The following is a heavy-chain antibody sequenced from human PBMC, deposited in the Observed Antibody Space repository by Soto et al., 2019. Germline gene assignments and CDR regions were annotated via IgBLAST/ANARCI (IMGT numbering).Heavy chain of an antibody. J-gene: IGHJ4*02. Sequence: SETLSLTCAVSGGSISSGGYSWSWIRQPSGKGLEWIGYIYHSGSTYYNPSLKSRVTISIDRSKNQFSLKLSSVTAADTAVYYCARDKITGLFDYWGQGTLVTVSS. V-gene: IGHV4-30-2*01. D-gene: IGHD2-8*02. CDR3: ARDKITGLFDY. CDR1: GGSISSGGYS. CDR2: IYHSGST.